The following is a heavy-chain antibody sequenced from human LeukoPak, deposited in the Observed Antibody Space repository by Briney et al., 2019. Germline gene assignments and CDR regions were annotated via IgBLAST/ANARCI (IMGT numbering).Heavy chain of an antibody. CDR1: GFIFSTFA. CDR3: ARRGSYYPFDY. Sequence: GGSLRLSCAASGFIFSTFAMSWVRQAPGEGLEWVSTFRGSGDHSYYADSVKGRFTISRDNSNNTLFLQMNNLRAGDTAVCYCARRGSYYPFDYWGQGTLVTVSS. V-gene: IGHV3-23*01. D-gene: IGHD3-10*01. J-gene: IGHJ4*02. CDR2: FRGSGDHS.